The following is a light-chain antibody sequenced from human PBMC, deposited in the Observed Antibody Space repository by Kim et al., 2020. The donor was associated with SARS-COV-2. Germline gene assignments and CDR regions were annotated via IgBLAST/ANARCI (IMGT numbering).Light chain of an antibody. CDR1: SSDVGNNNY. CDR2: DVT. V-gene: IGLV2-14*03. J-gene: IGLJ2*01. Sequence: GHSITIPCTETSSDVGNNNYVSCYQQHPDKVPKRIIYDVTNRPSGVSNRFSGSKSGNAASLTISSLQAEDEADYYCSSYTNNIWIFGGGTQLTVL. CDR3: SSYTNNIWI.